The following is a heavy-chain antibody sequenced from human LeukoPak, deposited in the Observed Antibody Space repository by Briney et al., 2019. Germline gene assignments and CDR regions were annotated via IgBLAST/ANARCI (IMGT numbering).Heavy chain of an antibody. D-gene: IGHD2-2*02. CDR3: ARDTHCSSTSCYTYFDY. Sequence: SVKVSCKASGGTFSSYAISWVRQAPGQGLEWMGGIIPIFGTANYAQKFQGRVTITADESTSTAYMELSSLRSEDTAVYYCARDTHCSSTSCYTYFDYWGQGTLATVSS. V-gene: IGHV1-69*13. CDR1: GGTFSSYA. CDR2: IIPIFGTA. J-gene: IGHJ4*02.